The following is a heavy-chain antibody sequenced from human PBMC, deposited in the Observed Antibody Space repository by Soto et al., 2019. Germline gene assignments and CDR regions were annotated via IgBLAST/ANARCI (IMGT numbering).Heavy chain of an antibody. D-gene: IGHD3-3*01. Sequence: GGSMSLSCEASGFTFSSYSLNWVRQAPGKGLEWVSYISSSSSTIYYADSVKGRFTISRDNAKNSLYLQMNSVRDEDTAVYYCARDLYDCWSGYDLGMDVWGQGTTVTVSS. CDR2: ISSSSSTI. CDR1: GFTFSSYS. CDR3: ARDLYDCWSGYDLGMDV. V-gene: IGHV3-48*02. J-gene: IGHJ6*02.